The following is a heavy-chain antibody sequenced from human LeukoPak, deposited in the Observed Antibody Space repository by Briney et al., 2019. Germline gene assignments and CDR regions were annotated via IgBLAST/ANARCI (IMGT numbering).Heavy chain of an antibody. J-gene: IGHJ4*02. CDR1: GYSSTSYW. D-gene: IGHD3-22*01. V-gene: IGHV5-51*01. CDR2: IYPGDSDT. Sequence: GESLQISCKGSGYSSTSYWIGWVRQMPGKGLEWMGIIYPGDSDTRYSPSFQGQVTISADKSISTAYLQWSSLKASDTAMYYCARSLGLGSSGYLREGYWGQGTLVTVSS. CDR3: ARSLGLGSSGYLREGY.